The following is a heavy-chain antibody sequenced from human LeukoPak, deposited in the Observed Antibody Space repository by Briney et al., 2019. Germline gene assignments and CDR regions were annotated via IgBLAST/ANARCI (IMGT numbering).Heavy chain of an antibody. CDR2: IDPSDSYT. V-gene: IGHV5-10-1*01. Sequence: GESLKISCKGSGYSFTSYWSSWVRQMPGKGLEWMGRIDPSDSYTNYSPSFQGHVTISADKSISTAYLQWSSLKASDTAMYYCATLQRVVVAATPRPTWFDPWGQGTLVTVSS. J-gene: IGHJ5*02. CDR3: ATLQRVVVAATPRPTWFDP. CDR1: GYSFTSYW. D-gene: IGHD2-15*01.